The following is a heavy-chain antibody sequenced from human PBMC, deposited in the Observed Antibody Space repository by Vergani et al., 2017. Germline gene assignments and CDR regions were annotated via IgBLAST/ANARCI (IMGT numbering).Heavy chain of an antibody. D-gene: IGHD1-26*01. Sequence: QVQLQESGPGLVKPSETLSLTCTVSGGSISSYYWSWIRQPPGKGLEWIGYIYYSGSTNYNPSLKSRVTISVDTSKNQFSLKLSSVTAADTAVYYCARYYSWERPGYYFDYWGQGTLVTVSS. V-gene: IGHV4-59*01. CDR3: ARYYSWERPGYYFDY. CDR2: IYYSGST. J-gene: IGHJ4*02. CDR1: GGSISSYY.